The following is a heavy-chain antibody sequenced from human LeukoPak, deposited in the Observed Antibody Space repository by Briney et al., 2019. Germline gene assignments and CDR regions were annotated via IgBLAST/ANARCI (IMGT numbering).Heavy chain of an antibody. V-gene: IGHV5-51*01. CDR2: IYPGDSDT. Sequence: GESLKISCKGSGYSFTSYWIGWVRQMPGKGLEWMGIIYPGDSDTRYSPSFQGQITMSADKSISTAYLQWSSLKASDTAMYYCARHSHYYESSGYYYVSWFDPWGQGTLVTVSS. J-gene: IGHJ5*02. CDR3: ARHSHYYESSGYYYVSWFDP. D-gene: IGHD3-22*01. CDR1: GYSFTSYW.